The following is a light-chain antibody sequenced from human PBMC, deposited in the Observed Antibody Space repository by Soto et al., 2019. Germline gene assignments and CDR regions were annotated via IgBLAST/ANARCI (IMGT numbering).Light chain of an antibody. J-gene: IGKJ1*01. CDR2: DAS. V-gene: IGKV1-5*01. CDR3: QQYNSYSKTWT. CDR1: QSISSW. Sequence: DIQMTPSPSTLSASVGDRVTITCRASQSISSWLAWYQQKPGKAPKLLIYDASSLESGVPSRFSGSGSGTEFTLTISSLQPDDFATHYCQQYNSYSKTWTFGQGTKVDIK.